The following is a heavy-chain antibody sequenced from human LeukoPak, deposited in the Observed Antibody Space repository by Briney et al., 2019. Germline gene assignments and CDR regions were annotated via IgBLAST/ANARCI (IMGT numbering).Heavy chain of an antibody. CDR1: GYTFTNYG. V-gene: IGHV1-69*04. Sequence: SVKVSCKASGYTFTNYGISWVRQAPGQGLEWMGRIIPILGIANYAQKFQGRVTITADKSTSTAYMELSSLRSEDTAVYYCARSLTYYYDSSAEGYFDYWGQGTLVTVSS. J-gene: IGHJ4*02. CDR2: IIPILGIA. D-gene: IGHD3-22*01. CDR3: ARSLTYYYDSSAEGYFDY.